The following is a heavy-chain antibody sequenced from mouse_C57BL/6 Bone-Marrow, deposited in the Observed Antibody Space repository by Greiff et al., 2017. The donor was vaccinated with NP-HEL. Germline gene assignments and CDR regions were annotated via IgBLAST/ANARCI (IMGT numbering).Heavy chain of an antibody. J-gene: IGHJ4*01. Sequence: QVQLQQSGAELVKPGASVKMSCKASGYTFTTYPIEWMKQSPGKCLEWIGNFHPYNDDTTSNEKFKGKATLTVEKSSSTVYLDLSRLTSDDSAVYYCARRSNFDYAMDYWGQGTSVTGTS. CDR3: ARRSNFDYAMDY. D-gene: IGHD1-1*01. CDR1: GYTFTTYP. CDR2: FHPYNDDT. V-gene: IGHV1-47*01.